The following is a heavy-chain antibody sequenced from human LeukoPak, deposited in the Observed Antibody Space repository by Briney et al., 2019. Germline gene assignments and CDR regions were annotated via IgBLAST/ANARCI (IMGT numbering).Heavy chain of an antibody. Sequence: SETLSLTCTVSGGSISSGGYYWSWIRQHPGKGLEWIGYIYYSGSTYYNPSLKSRVTISVDTSKNQFSLELSSVTAADTAVYYCAREVRTIFGVVTPLLWSDPWGQGTLVTVSS. J-gene: IGHJ5*02. CDR1: GGSISSGGYY. D-gene: IGHD3-3*01. V-gene: IGHV4-31*03. CDR2: IYYSGST. CDR3: AREVRTIFGVVTPLLWSDP.